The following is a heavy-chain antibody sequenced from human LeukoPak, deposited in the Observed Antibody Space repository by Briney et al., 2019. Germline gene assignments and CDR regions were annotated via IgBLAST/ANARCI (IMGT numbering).Heavy chain of an antibody. CDR3: ASNTNYYEGSGHYVFDY. Sequence: SVKVSCKPSGGTFSTYAISWVRHAPGQGLEWMGGIIPILGTAKYAKKFQGRVTITADEFTSTAHMELSSLRSEDTAVYYCASNTNYYEGSGHYVFDYWGQGTLVTISS. J-gene: IGHJ4*02. CDR1: GGTFSTYA. CDR2: IIPILGTA. D-gene: IGHD3-22*01. V-gene: IGHV1-69*13.